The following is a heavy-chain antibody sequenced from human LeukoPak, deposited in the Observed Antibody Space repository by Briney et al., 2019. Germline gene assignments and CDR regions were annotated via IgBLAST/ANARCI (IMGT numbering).Heavy chain of an antibody. J-gene: IGHJ4*02. Sequence: GGSLRLSCAASGFTFSSYAMSWVRQAPGKGLEWVSSISSSSSYIYYADSVKGRFTISRDNAKNSLYLRMNSLRAEDTAVYYCARDLQITMIVEQSVFDYWGQGTLVTVSS. CDR2: ISSSSSYI. V-gene: IGHV3-21*01. CDR1: GFTFSSYA. D-gene: IGHD3-22*01. CDR3: ARDLQITMIVEQSVFDY.